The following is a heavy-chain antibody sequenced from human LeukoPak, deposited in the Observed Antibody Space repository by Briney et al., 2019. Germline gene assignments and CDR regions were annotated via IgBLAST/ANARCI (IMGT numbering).Heavy chain of an antibody. V-gene: IGHV5-51*01. J-gene: IGHJ4*02. Sequence: GESLKISFKGSGYSFTSYWLGWVRQMPGKGLEWMGIIYPGDSDTRYSPSFQGQVTISADKSISTAYLQWSSLKASDTAMYYCARPKYYYGSGYPYYFDYWGQGTLVTVSS. CDR1: GYSFTSYW. D-gene: IGHD3-10*01. CDR3: ARPKYYYGSGYPYYFDY. CDR2: IYPGDSDT.